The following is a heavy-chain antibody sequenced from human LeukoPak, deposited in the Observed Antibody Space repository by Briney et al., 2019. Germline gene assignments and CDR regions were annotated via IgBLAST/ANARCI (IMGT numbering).Heavy chain of an antibody. V-gene: IGHV3-48*01. Sequence: GRSLRLSCAASGFTFSSYSMNWVRQAPGKGLEWVSYISSSSSTIYYADSVKGRFTISRDNAKNSLYLQMNSLRAEDTAVYYCARDRIQLWWDYGMDVWGQGTTVTVSS. CDR1: GFTFSSYS. D-gene: IGHD5-18*01. CDR3: ARDRIQLWWDYGMDV. J-gene: IGHJ6*02. CDR2: ISSSSSTI.